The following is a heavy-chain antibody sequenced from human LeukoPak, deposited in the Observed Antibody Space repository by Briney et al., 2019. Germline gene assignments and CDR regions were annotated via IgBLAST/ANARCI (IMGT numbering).Heavy chain of an antibody. CDR1: GFTVSSNY. Sequence: GGSLRLSCAASGFTVSSNYMSWVRQAPGKGLEWVSVIYSGGSTYYADSVKGRFTISRDNSKNTLYLQMNSLRAEDTAVYYCAREETYYYGSGSYYPSHTDYWGQGTLVTVSS. CDR3: AREETYYYGSGSYYPSHTDY. V-gene: IGHV3-53*01. J-gene: IGHJ4*02. CDR2: IYSGGST. D-gene: IGHD3-10*01.